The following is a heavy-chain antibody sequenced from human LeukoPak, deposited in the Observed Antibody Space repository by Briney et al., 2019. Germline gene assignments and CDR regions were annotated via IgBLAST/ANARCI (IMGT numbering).Heavy chain of an antibody. CDR2: ISYDGSNK. J-gene: IGHJ6*02. CDR3: AKEGGIAVAGFYYYGMDV. D-gene: IGHD6-19*01. Sequence: QAGGSLRLSCAASGFTFSSYGMHWVRQAPGKGLEWVAVISYDGSNKYYADSVKGRFTISRDNSKNTLYLQMNSLRAEDTAVYYCAKEGGIAVAGFYYYGMDVWGQGTTVTVSS. V-gene: IGHV3-30*18. CDR1: GFTFSSYG.